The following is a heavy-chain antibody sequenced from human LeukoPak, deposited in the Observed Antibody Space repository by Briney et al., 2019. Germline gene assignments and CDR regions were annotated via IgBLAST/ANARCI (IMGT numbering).Heavy chain of an antibody. J-gene: IGHJ4*02. V-gene: IGHV4-39*01. CDR2: VYYSGST. CDR3: ARHSSGWPFDY. CDR1: GGSISGNNYY. D-gene: IGHD6-19*01. Sequence: SETLSLTCTVSGGSISGNNYYWGWIRQPPGKGLEWIGNVYYSGSTYYNPSLKSRVTISVDTSKNQFSLKLSSVTAADTAVYYCARHSSGWPFDYWGQGTLVTVSS.